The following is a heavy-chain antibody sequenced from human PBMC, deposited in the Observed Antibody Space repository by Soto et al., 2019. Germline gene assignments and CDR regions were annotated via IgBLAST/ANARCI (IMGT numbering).Heavy chain of an antibody. CDR2: INPHSGDT. V-gene: IGHV1-2*02. CDR3: ARDTSTSWSWFDP. D-gene: IGHD6-13*01. Sequence: APVKVSCKTSGYTFTDYYIHWVRQAPGQGLEWMGWINPHSGDTKYAQRFQARVTMTRDTSISTAYMELRRLRSDDRAVYYCARDTSTSWSWFDPWGQGTLVTVSS. J-gene: IGHJ5*02. CDR1: GYTFTDYY.